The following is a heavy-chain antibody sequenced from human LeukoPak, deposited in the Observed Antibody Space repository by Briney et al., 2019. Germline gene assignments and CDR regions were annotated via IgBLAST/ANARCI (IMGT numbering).Heavy chain of an antibody. CDR2: IKQDGSEN. J-gene: IGHJ4*02. D-gene: IGHD5-12*01. CDR3: ARVSGYHWESSYDY. CDR1: GFTFSSYW. Sequence: GGSLRLSCVASGFTFSSYWMSWVRQAPGKGLEWVANIKQDGSENFYVDSVKGRFTISRDNAKNSLYLQMNSLRAEDTAVYYCARVSGYHWESSYDYWGQGTLVTVSS. V-gene: IGHV3-7*01.